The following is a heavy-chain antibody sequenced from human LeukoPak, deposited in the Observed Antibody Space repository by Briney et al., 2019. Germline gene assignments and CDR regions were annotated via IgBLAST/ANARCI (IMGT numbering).Heavy chain of an antibody. J-gene: IGHJ4*02. CDR2: MSADSATT. Sequence: GGSLRLSCAASGFTFSSYAMSWVRQAPGKGLEWVAVMSADSATTFYADSVKGRFTISRDNAKNTVFLQMSSLRAEDTALYYCARKSASGNYPLDYWGQGTLVTVSS. CDR1: GFTFSSYA. D-gene: IGHD3-10*01. V-gene: IGHV3-23*01. CDR3: ARKSASGNYPLDY.